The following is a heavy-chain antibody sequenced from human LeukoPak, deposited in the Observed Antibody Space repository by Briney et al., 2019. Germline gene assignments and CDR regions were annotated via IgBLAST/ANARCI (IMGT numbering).Heavy chain of an antibody. CDR2: TVVGSGNT. CDR3: AAGLRGPTVTGKYYYYGMDV. CDR1: GFTFTKSA. D-gene: IGHD4-11*01. V-gene: IGHV1-58*01. J-gene: IGHJ6*02. Sequence: SVKVSCKASGFTFTKSALQWVRQARGQRLEWIGWTVVGSGNTDYAQKFQERVTITRDMFTSTAYMELSSLRSEDTAVYYCAAGLRGPTVTGKYYYYGMDVWGQGTTVTVSS.